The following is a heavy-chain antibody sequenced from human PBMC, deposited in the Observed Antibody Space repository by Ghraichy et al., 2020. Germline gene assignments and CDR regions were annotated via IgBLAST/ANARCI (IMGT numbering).Heavy chain of an antibody. CDR2: ISYDGSNK. J-gene: IGHJ4*02. D-gene: IGHD6-13*01. Sequence: GGSLRLSCAASGFTFSSYGMHWVRQAPGKGLEWVAVISYDGSNKYYADSVKGRFTISRDNSKNTLYLQMNSLRAEDTAVYYCAKGIPHTAAAGHYFDYWGQGTLVTVSS. CDR3: AKGIPHTAAAGHYFDY. V-gene: IGHV3-30*18. CDR1: GFTFSSYG.